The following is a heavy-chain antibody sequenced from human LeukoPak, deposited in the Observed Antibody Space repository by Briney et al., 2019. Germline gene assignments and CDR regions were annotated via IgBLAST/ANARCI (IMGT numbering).Heavy chain of an antibody. J-gene: IGHJ4*02. CDR2: ITSGFTP. D-gene: IGHD3-22*01. CDR1: GLTFSNYA. V-gene: IGHV3-23*01. Sequence: PGGSLSLSCAASGLTFSNYAMSWFRQAPGKGLEWVSGITSGFTPHYADSVKGRFTISRDNSKNTLYLQMNSLRAEDTAVYYCASIPYYYDSSGYYAFDYWGQGTLVTVSS. CDR3: ASIPYYYDSSGYYAFDY.